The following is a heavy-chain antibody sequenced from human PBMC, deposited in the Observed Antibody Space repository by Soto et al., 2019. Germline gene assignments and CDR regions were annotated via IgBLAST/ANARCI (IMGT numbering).Heavy chain of an antibody. Sequence: KPSETLSLTSAVYGGSFSCHYWSWIRQSPGEGLEWIGEINHSGSTNQNPSLKSRVTISVDTSKNQFSLKLKSVTAADTAVYYCARGITMILVVQGDAPDKYYLDSWGQGTQVTVSS. J-gene: IGHJ4*02. D-gene: IGHD3-22*01. CDR1: GGSFSCHY. CDR3: ARGITMILVVQGDAPDKYYLDS. V-gene: IGHV4-34*01. CDR2: INHSGST.